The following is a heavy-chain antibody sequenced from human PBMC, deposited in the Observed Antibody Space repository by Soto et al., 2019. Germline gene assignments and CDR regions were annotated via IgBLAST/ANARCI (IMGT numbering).Heavy chain of an antibody. CDR3: GSYSFGGSYFDF. CDR1: GGSISSYY. J-gene: IGHJ4*02. CDR2: IYYSGST. Sequence: PSETLSLTCTVSGGSISSYYCSWMLQPPGKGLEWIGYIYYSGSTNYNPSLKSRVTISVDTSKNQFSLKLGSVTAADTDVYYCGSYSFGGSYFDFWGQGTLVTVSS. D-gene: IGHD3-10*01. V-gene: IGHV4-59*08.